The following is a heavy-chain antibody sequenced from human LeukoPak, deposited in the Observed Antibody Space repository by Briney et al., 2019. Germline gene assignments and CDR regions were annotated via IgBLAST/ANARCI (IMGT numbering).Heavy chain of an antibody. J-gene: IGHJ4*02. CDR3: ARGFTYYYDSSGYPILGY. V-gene: IGHV1-18*01. Sequence: ASVKVSCKASGYSFTSYGITWVRQAPGQGLEWMGWISAYNGNTNYAQKLQDRVTMTTDPPTSTAYMELRSLRSDDTAVYYCARGFTYYYDSSGYPILGYWGQGTLVTVSS. CDR1: GYSFTSYG. D-gene: IGHD3-22*01. CDR2: ISAYNGNT.